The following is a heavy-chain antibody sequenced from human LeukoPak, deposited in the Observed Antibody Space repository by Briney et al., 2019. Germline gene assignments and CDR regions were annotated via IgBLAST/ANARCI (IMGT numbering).Heavy chain of an antibody. CDR3: AKVYSSVWTHIGHFDY. CDR2: ISNSGGST. J-gene: IGHJ4*02. V-gene: IGHV3-23*01. D-gene: IGHD6-19*01. CDR1: GFTFSNYA. Sequence: GGSLRLSCAASGFTFSNYAMSWVRQAPGKGLEWVSGISNSGGSTFYTDSVKGRFTISRDNSKNTLYLQVNSLRAEDTAVYYCAKVYSSVWTHIGHFDYWGQGTLVTVSS.